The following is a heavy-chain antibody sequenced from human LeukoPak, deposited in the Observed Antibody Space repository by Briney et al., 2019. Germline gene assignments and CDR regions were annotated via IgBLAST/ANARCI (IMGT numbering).Heavy chain of an antibody. CDR1: EYTFTGYY. V-gene: IGHV1-2*06. J-gene: IGHJ4*02. CDR3: AREGSGSYAGFDY. Sequence: ASVKVSCKASEYTFTGYYLHWVRRAPGQGLEWMGRINPSSGGTNYAQKFQGRVTMTRDTSISTVYMELSRLRFDDTAVYYCAREGSGSYAGFDYWGQGTLVTVSS. CDR2: INPSSGGT. D-gene: IGHD1-26*01.